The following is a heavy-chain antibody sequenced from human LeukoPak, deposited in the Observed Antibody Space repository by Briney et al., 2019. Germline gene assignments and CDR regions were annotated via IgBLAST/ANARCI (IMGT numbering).Heavy chain of an antibody. CDR1: GGSISSYY. D-gene: IGHD3-22*01. CDR3: ARTSYYYDSSGYPAVGGGWLDP. Sequence: SETLSLTCTVSGGSISSYYWSWIRQPPGEGLEWIGYIYYSGSTNYNPSLKSRVTISVDTSKNQFSLKLSSVTAADTAVYYCARTSYYYDSSGYPAVGGGWLDPWGQGTLVTVSS. CDR2: IYYSGST. V-gene: IGHV4-59*01. J-gene: IGHJ5*02.